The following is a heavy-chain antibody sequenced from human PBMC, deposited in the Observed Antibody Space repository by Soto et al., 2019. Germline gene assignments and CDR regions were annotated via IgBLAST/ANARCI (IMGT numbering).Heavy chain of an antibody. CDR3: AKDRLSSGSGVRFDP. J-gene: IGHJ5*02. Sequence: EVQLLESGGGLVQPGGSLRLSCAASGFTFSSYAMSWVRQAPGKGLEWVSDICGGGDNTYYADSVRGRFTISRDNSKNTLYLQMNSLSAEDTAKYYCAKDRLSSGSGVRFDPWGQGTLVTVSS. D-gene: IGHD6-19*01. V-gene: IGHV3-23*01. CDR1: GFTFSSYA. CDR2: ICGGGDNT.